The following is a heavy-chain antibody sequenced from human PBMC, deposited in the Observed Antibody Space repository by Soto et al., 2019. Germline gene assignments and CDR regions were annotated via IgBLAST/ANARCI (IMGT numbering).Heavy chain of an antibody. CDR1: GYTFTSYW. CDR3: VRSGTSSGRFSDY. J-gene: IGHJ4*02. Sequence: GASLKISCKGSGYTFTSYWIGWVRQMPGEGLEWMGVIFPSDSDVRYSTSFPGKVTISADKSITTAYLQWSSLKAADTAMYYCVRSGTSSGRFSDYWGQGTLVTVSS. CDR2: IFPSDSDV. D-gene: IGHD2-15*01. V-gene: IGHV5-51*01.